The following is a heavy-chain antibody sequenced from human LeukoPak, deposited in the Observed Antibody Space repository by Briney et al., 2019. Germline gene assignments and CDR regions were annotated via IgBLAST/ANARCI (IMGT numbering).Heavy chain of an antibody. D-gene: IGHD6-6*01. J-gene: IGHJ4*02. CDR3: AKRSSIAFFDY. CDR2: ISGSGGST. V-gene: IGHV3-23*01. CDR1: GFTFNNYA. Sequence: PGGSLRLSCAVSGFTFNNYAMSWVRQAPGKGLEWVSGISGSGGSTYYADSVKGRFTISRDNSKNTLYLQINSLRAEDTAVYYCAKRSSIAFFDYWGQGTLVTVSS.